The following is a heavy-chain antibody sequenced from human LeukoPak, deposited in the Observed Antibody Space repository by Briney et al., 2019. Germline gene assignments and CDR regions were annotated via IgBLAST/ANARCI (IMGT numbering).Heavy chain of an antibody. D-gene: IGHD6-13*01. Sequence: GGSLRLSCAASGFTFSDYAMSWVRQTPGKGLEWVSTITGSAGSTKYADSVKGRCTISRDSSKDTLFLQMNSLRDEDTALYYCAKGPRGNSWYHFDYWGQGTLVTVSS. CDR2: ITGSAGST. V-gene: IGHV3-23*01. CDR3: AKGPRGNSWYHFDY. CDR1: GFTFSDYA. J-gene: IGHJ4*02.